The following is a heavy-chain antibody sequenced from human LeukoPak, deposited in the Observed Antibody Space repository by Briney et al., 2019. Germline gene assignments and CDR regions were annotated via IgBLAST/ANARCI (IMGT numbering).Heavy chain of an antibody. J-gene: IGHJ4*02. Sequence: SETLSLSCAVYGGSFSGYYWGWIRQPPAKGLEWIGYIYYSGSTNYNPSLKSRVTISVDTSKNQFSLKLSSVTAADTAVYYCAGVHLDDYYFDNWGQGTLVTVSS. CDR3: AGVHLDDYYFDN. V-gene: IGHV4-59*01. CDR2: IYYSGST. D-gene: IGHD2-21*02. CDR1: GGSFSGYY.